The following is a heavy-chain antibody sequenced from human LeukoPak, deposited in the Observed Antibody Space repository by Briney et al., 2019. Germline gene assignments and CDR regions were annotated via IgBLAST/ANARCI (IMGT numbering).Heavy chain of an antibody. CDR1: GGSICSYY. CDR3: ARDNFPFDY. V-gene: IGHV4-59*01. J-gene: IGHJ4*02. Sequence: SETLSLTCTVSGGSICSYYWSWIRQPPGKGLEWIGYISYIGSSNYNPSLKSRVTISIDTSKNQFSLKLSSVTAADTAVYYCARDNFPFDYWGQGTLVTVSS. D-gene: IGHD2/OR15-2a*01. CDR2: ISYIGSS.